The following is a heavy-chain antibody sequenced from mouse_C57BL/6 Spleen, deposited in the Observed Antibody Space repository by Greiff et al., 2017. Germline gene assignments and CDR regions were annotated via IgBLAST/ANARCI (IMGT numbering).Heavy chain of an antibody. V-gene: IGHV1-69*01. Sequence: QVQLQQPGAELVMPGASVKLSCKASGYTFTSYWMHWVKQRPGQCLEWIGEFDPSDSYTNYNQKFQGKSTFTVDKSSSTAYMQLSSRTSDDAAVYYCARHYGRSYGFGYWGQGTTLTVSS. CDR2: FDPSDSYT. D-gene: IGHD1-1*01. CDR1: GYTFTSYW. J-gene: IGHJ2*01. CDR3: ARHYGRSYGFGY.